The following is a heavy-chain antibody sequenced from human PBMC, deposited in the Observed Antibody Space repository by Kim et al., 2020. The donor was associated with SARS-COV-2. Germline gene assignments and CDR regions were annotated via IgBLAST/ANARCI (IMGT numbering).Heavy chain of an antibody. CDR3: ARDKVVVVVAAPFDY. J-gene: IGHJ4*02. D-gene: IGHD2-15*01. V-gene: IGHV1-69*04. Sequence: QKFQGTVTITADKSTSTAYMELSSLGSEDTAVYYCARDKVVVVVAAPFDYWGQGTLVTVSS.